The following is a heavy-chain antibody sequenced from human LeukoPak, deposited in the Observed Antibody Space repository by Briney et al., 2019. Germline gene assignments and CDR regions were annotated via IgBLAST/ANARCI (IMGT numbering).Heavy chain of an antibody. CDR2: IYYSGST. Sequence: KASETLSLTCPVYGGSISSYYWSWIRQPPGKGLEWIGYIYYSGSTNYNPSLRSRVTISVDTSKNQFSLKLSSVTAADTAVYYCARVRSYDSSAYYPNWFDPWGQGTLVTVSS. D-gene: IGHD3-22*01. V-gene: IGHV4-59*01. CDR3: ARVRSYDSSAYYPNWFDP. CDR1: GGSISSYY. J-gene: IGHJ5*02.